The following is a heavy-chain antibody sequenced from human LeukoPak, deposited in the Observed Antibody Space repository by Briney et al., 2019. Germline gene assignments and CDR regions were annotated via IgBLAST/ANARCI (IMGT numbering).Heavy chain of an antibody. CDR3: ARARSIAAAGTA. J-gene: IGHJ5*02. CDR2: IIPIFGTA. CDR1: GGTFSSYA. D-gene: IGHD6-13*01. V-gene: IGHV1-69*13. Sequence: VASVKVSCKASGGTFSSYAISWVRQAPGQGLEWMGGIIPIFGTANYAQKFQGRVTITADESTSTAYMELRSLRSDDTAVYYCARARSIAAAGTAWGQGTLVTVSS.